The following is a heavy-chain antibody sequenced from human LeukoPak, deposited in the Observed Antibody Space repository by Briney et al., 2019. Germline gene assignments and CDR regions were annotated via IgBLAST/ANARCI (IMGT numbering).Heavy chain of an antibody. J-gene: IGHJ6*02. CDR2: ISYDGSNK. CDR3: AKALGRDYYYGMDV. V-gene: IGHV3-30*18. CDR1: GFSFGSYP. D-gene: IGHD1-26*01. Sequence: PGGSLRLSCVVSGFSFGSYPMSWVRQAPGKGLEWVAVISYDGSNKYYADSVKGRFTISRDNSKNTLYLQMNSLRAEDTAVYYCAKALGRDYYYGMDVWGQGTTVTVSS.